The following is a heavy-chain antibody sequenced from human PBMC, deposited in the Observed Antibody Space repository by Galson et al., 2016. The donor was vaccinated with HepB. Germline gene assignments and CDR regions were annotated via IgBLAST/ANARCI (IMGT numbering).Heavy chain of an antibody. V-gene: IGHV1-3*04. Sequence: SVKVSCKASGYTFTSYAIHWVRQAPGQRLEWMGWINTGNGNTKYSQKFQGRVTITRDTSASTAYMELSSLRSEDTAVYYCARVDYSSSWFAFDIWGQGTMVTVSS. CDR1: GYTFTSYA. CDR3: ARVDYSSSWFAFDI. CDR2: INTGNGNT. D-gene: IGHD6-13*01. J-gene: IGHJ3*02.